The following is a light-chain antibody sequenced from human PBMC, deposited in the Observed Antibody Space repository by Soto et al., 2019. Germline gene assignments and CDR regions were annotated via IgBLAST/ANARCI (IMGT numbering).Light chain of an antibody. CDR1: HAVYSSL. Sequence: ETVLTQSPGTLSLSPGEGATLSFRATHAVYSSLLDCYQQKPGQAPRLLIYGASSRATGIPDRFSGSGSVTDFTLSISRLQVDAFAVYDCEPYGNAPITLGNGTRLESK. J-gene: IGKJ5*01. CDR2: GAS. CDR3: EPYGNAPIT. V-gene: IGKV3-20*01.